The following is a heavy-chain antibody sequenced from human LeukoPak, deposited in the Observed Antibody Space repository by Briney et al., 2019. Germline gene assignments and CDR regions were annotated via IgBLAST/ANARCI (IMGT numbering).Heavy chain of an antibody. CDR3: ARQSDIRTRRGDDAFDV. CDR1: GYIFTRNG. D-gene: IGHD3-10*01. Sequence: ASVKVSCKASGYIFTRNGISWVRQAPGQGLEWMGWINIYNGNTNYAQKFQGRVTMTTDTSTSTAYMELRSLRSDDTAMYYCARQSDIRTRRGDDAFDVWGQGTVVTVSS. CDR2: INIYNGNT. V-gene: IGHV1-18*01. J-gene: IGHJ3*01.